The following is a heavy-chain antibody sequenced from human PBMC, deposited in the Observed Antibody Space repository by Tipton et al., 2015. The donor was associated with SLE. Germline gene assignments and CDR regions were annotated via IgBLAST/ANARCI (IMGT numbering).Heavy chain of an antibody. CDR1: GFAVNSNY. J-gene: IGHJ6*02. Sequence: SLRLSCAASGFAVNSNYMSWVRQAPGKGLEWVSAMYSGGSTYYADSVKGRFTISRDNSKNTLYLQMNSLTPDDTAVYYCVKKMTATFSTALDVWGQGTTVTVSS. D-gene: IGHD3/OR15-3a*01. V-gene: IGHV3-53*01. CDR3: VKKMTATFSTALDV. CDR2: MYSGGST.